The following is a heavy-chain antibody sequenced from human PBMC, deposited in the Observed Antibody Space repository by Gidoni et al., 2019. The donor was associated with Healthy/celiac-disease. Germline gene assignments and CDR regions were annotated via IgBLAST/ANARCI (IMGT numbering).Heavy chain of an antibody. CDR1: GFSLSTSGVC. V-gene: IGHV2-5*02. J-gene: IGHJ4*02. CDR3: AHRTIHSSSSYYFDY. D-gene: IGHD6-13*01. CDR2: SYWDDDK. Sequence: QLTLEESGPTLVKPTQTLTLTCSFSGFSLSTSGVCVDWLRQPTGKALECLALSYWDDDKRYSPSLKSRLTITTDPSNYPVVLTMTNMDPVDTATYDCAHRTIHSSSSYYFDYWGQGTLVTVSS.